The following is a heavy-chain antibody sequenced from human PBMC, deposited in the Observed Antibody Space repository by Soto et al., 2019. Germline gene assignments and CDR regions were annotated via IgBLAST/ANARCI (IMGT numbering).Heavy chain of an antibody. CDR2: ISGSGGST. Sequence: GGSLRLSCAASGFTFSSYAMSWVRQAPGKGLEWVSAISGSGGSTYYADSVKGRFTISRDNSKNTLYLQMNSLRAEDTAVYYCAKALSTVTFNYYYYMDVWGKGTTVTVSS. J-gene: IGHJ6*03. V-gene: IGHV3-23*01. CDR1: GFTFSSYA. D-gene: IGHD4-4*01. CDR3: AKALSTVTFNYYYYMDV.